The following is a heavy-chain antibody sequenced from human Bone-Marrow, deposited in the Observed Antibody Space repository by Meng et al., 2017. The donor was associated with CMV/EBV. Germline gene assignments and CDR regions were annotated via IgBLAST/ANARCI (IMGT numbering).Heavy chain of an antibody. V-gene: IGHV1-69*04. Sequence: SVKVSCKASGGTFNRYSFSWMRQAHGQGLEWMGRILPFFGVAKHAQKFQGRVTITADKSTSTVYMELSSLRSEDTAIYYGARDPRLRDGFKEAFGYWGQGTLVTVSS. CDR2: ILPFFGVA. CDR3: ARDPRLRDGFKEAFGY. D-gene: IGHD5-24*01. J-gene: IGHJ4*02. CDR1: GGTFNRYS.